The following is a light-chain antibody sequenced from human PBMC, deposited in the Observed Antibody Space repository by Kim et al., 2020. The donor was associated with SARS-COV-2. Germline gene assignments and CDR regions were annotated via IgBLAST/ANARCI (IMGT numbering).Light chain of an antibody. V-gene: IGLV2-14*01. CDR2: DVS. CDR1: SSDIGGYNY. Sequence: QSALTQPASVSGSPGKSITISCTGTSSDIGGYNYVSWYQQYPGKAPRLMIYDVSKRPSGVSNRFSGSKSGNTASLTISGLQAEDEDDYYCSSFTSSTTVIFGGGTQLTVL. J-gene: IGLJ2*01. CDR3: SSFTSSTTVI.